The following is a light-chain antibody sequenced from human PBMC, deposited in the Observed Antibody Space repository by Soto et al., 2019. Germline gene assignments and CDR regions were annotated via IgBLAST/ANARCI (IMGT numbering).Light chain of an antibody. J-gene: IGKJ1*01. CDR3: QQYGSSPWT. CDR2: GAS. Sequence: EIVLTQSPGTLSLSPGERATLSCRASQSVSSSYLAWYQQKPGQAPRLLIYGASSRATGIPDRFSGSGSGTDFTRTISRLEHEDFAVYYCQQYGSSPWTFGQGTKVEIK. CDR1: QSVSSSY. V-gene: IGKV3-20*01.